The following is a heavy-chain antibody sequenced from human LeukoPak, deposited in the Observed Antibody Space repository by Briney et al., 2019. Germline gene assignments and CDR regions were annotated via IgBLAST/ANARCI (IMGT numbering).Heavy chain of an antibody. CDR3: ARDPKQLWFSGWFDP. Sequence: PGRSLRLSCAASGFTFDDYAMHWVRQAPGKGLEWVSGISWNSGSIVYADSVKGRFTISRDNAKNSLYLQMNSLRAEDTALYYCARDPKQLWFSGWFDPWGQGTLVTVSS. V-gene: IGHV3-9*01. CDR2: ISWNSGSI. CDR1: GFTFDDYA. D-gene: IGHD5-18*01. J-gene: IGHJ5*02.